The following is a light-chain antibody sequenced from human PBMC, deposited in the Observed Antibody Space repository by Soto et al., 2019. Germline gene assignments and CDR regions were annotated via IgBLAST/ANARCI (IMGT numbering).Light chain of an antibody. V-gene: IGLV2-14*01. J-gene: IGLJ1*01. CDR2: EVS. CDR3: SSYSISTAYL. Sequence: QSPLSQLPSVSGSPGQSITISCTGTISDVGGYNYVSWYQQHPGKAPKLIIYEVSNRPSGVSNRFSGSKSGNTASLTISGLQAEDEADYFCSSYSISTAYLFGTGTKVTV. CDR1: ISDVGGYNY.